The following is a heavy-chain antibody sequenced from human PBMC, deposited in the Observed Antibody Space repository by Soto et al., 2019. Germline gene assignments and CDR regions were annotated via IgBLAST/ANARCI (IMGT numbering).Heavy chain of an antibody. J-gene: IGHJ2*01. CDR3: ARVQDGFYWYFDL. CDR1: GLTFSSFW. Sequence: TGGSLRLSCAASGLTFSSFWMSWVRQAPGKGPEWVASINQDGNNKQYVDSVKGRFTISRDNAKNSLYLQMNSLRAEDTAVYYCARVQDGFYWYFDLWGRGTLVTVSS. V-gene: IGHV3-7*01. CDR2: INQDGNNK.